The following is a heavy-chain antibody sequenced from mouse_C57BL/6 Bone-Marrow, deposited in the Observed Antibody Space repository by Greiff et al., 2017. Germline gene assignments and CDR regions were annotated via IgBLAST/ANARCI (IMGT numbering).Heavy chain of an antibody. Sequence: EVQLQQSGAELVRPGASVKLSCTASGFNIKDDYMHWVKQRPEQGLEWIGWIDPENGDTEYASKFQGKATITADTSSNPAYLQLSSLTSEDTAVYYCTINWDYFDYWGQGTTLTVSS. D-gene: IGHD4-1*02. CDR2: IDPENGDT. CDR3: TINWDYFDY. V-gene: IGHV14-4*01. CDR1: GFNIKDDY. J-gene: IGHJ2*01.